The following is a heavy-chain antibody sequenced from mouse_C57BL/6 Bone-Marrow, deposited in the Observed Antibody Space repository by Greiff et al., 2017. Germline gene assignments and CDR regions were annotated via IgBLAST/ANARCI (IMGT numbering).Heavy chain of an antibody. V-gene: IGHV1-62-2*01. CDR2: FYPGSGSL. J-gene: IGHJ2*01. CDR3: ARHEETYGSIVYYFDY. D-gene: IGHD1-1*01. CDR1: GYTFTEYT. Sequence: QVQLQQSGAELVKPGASVKLSCKASGYTFTEYTIHWVKQRSGQGLEWIGWFYPGSGSLKYNEKFKDKATLTADKSYSTVYMELSRLTSEASAVYFWARHEETYGSIVYYFDYWGQGTTLTVSS.